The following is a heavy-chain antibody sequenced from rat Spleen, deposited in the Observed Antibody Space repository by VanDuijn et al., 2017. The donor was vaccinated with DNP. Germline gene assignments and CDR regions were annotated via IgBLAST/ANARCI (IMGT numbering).Heavy chain of an antibody. J-gene: IGHJ1*01. CDR3: ARGLNYGGYKYYYWYFDF. V-gene: IGHV3-1*01. Sequence: EVQLQESGPGLVKPSQSLSLTCSVTGYSITNNYWAWIRKFPGNKMEWMGYISYSGTTGYNPSLRSRISITRDTSKNQFLLQVNSVTTEDTATYYCARGLNYGGYKYYYWYFDFWGPGTMVTVSS. CDR1: GYSITNNY. D-gene: IGHD1-11*01. CDR2: ISYSGTT.